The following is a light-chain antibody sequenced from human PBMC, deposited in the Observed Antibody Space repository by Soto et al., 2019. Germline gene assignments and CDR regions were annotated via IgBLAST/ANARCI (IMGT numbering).Light chain of an antibody. V-gene: IGLV2-11*01. CDR1: SSDVGDYNY. CDR2: DVS. Sequence: QSALTQPRSVSGSPGQSVTISCTGTSSDVGDYNYVSWYQQHPGRAPKLMIYDVSKRPSGVPDRFSGSKSGNTASLTISGLQAEDEADYYCCSYAGSYSFVFGSGTKVTVL. CDR3: CSYAGSYSFV. J-gene: IGLJ1*01.